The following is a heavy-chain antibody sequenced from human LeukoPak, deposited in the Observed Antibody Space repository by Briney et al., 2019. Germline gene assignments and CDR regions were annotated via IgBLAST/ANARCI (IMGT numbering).Heavy chain of an antibody. CDR3: ATPEKQWHIFDY. V-gene: IGHV3-30*04. CDR1: GFTFSTHA. J-gene: IGHJ4*02. Sequence: GGSLRLSCAASGFTFSTHAMHWVRQAPGKGLEWVAVISYDGSNKYYSESVKGRFTISRDNSKNTLYLQMNSLRAEDTAVYYCATPEKQWHIFDYWGQGTLVTVSS. CDR2: ISYDGSNK. D-gene: IGHD6-19*01.